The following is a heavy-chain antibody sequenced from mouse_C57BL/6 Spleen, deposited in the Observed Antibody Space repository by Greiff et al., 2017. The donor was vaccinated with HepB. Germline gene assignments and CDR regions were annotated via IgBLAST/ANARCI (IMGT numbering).Heavy chain of an antibody. Sequence: EVQRVESGPGLVKPSQSLSLTCSVTGYSITSGYYWNWIRQFPGNKLEWMGYISYDGSNNYNPSLKNRISITRDTSKNQFFLKLNSVTTEDTATYYCAREGYDPLYFDYWGQGTTLTVSS. V-gene: IGHV3-6*01. CDR1: GYSITSGYY. CDR2: ISYDGSN. CDR3: AREGYDPLYFDY. J-gene: IGHJ2*01. D-gene: IGHD2-3*01.